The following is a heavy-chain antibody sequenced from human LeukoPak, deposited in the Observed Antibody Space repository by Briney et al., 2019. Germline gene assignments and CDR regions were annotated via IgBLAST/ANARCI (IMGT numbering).Heavy chain of an antibody. CDR3: ARGVTLHDFWSRSWSRYYYYYMHV. D-gene: IGHD3-3*01. Sequence: GGSLRFSCAASGFTFDDYGMSWVRQAPGKGLEWVSGINWNGGSTGYADSVKGRFTISRDNAKNSLYLQMNSLRAEDTALYYCARGVTLHDFWSRSWSRYYYYYMHVWGKGTTVTVSS. V-gene: IGHV3-20*04. J-gene: IGHJ6*03. CDR1: GFTFDDYG. CDR2: INWNGGST.